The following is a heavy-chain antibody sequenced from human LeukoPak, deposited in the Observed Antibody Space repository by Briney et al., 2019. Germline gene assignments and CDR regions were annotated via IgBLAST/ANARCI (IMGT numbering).Heavy chain of an antibody. J-gene: IGHJ4*02. CDR3: AKATSSGYYYRARYFDY. CDR2: ISGSGVTT. V-gene: IGHV3-23*01. D-gene: IGHD3-22*01. CDR1: GFTFSSYA. Sequence: GGSLRLSCAASGFTFSSYAMSWVRQAPGKGLEWVSGISGSGVTTYYADSVKGRFTISRDNSNNTLYLHMSSLRAGDTAVYYCAKATSSGYYYRARYFDYWGQGTLVTVSS.